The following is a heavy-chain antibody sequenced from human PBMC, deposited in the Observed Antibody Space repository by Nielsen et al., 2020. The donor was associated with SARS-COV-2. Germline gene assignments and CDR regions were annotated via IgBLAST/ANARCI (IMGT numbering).Heavy chain of an antibody. Sequence: SETLSLTCAVYGGSFSGYYWSWIRQPPGKGLEWIGEINHSGSTNYNPSLKSRVTISVDTSKNQFSLKLSSVTAADTAVYYCARQVNGYNSSRNQYYYYMDVWGEGTTVTVSS. CDR2: INHSGST. J-gene: IGHJ6*03. CDR3: ARQVNGYNSSRNQYYYYMDV. D-gene: IGHD6-19*01. CDR1: GGSFSGYY. V-gene: IGHV4-34*01.